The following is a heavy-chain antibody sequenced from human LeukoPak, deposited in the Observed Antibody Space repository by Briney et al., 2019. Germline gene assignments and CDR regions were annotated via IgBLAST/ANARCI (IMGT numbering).Heavy chain of an antibody. J-gene: IGHJ6*03. Sequence: GESLKISCKGSGYIFSNYWIGWVRQMPGRGLEWLGVIYPGDSDTKYSPSFQGQVTISADKSTSTANLQWSSLKASDTAMYYCVRLGYCSSSSCFLSPYYMDVWGKGTTVTVSS. V-gene: IGHV5-51*01. D-gene: IGHD2-2*01. CDR3: VRLGYCSSSSCFLSPYYMDV. CDR1: GYIFSNYW. CDR2: IYPGDSDT.